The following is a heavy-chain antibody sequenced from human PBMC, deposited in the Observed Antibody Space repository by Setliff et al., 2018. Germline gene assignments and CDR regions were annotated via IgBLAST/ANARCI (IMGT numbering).Heavy chain of an antibody. Sequence: SVKVSCKASGCTFSSYTITWMRQAPGQGLVWMGRIIPIFATTDYAQKFQGRVTITTDDSTSTAYMALSSLRSEDTAVYYCATSPYSDTSTYSSNFFDYWGQGTLVTVSS. D-gene: IGHD3-22*01. CDR1: GCTFSSYT. CDR2: IIPIFATT. CDR3: ATSPYSDTSTYSSNFFDY. V-gene: IGHV1-69*05. J-gene: IGHJ4*02.